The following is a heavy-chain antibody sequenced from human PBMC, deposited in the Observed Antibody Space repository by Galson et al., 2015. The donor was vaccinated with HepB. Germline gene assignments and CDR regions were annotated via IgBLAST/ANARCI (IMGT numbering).Heavy chain of an antibody. Sequence: SLRLSCAASGFTFSSYAMRWVRQAPGKGLEWVSAISCSGGSTYYADSVKGRFTISRDNSKNTLYLQMNSLRAEDTAVYYCATAGDYDDAFDIWGQGTMVTVSS. D-gene: IGHD4-17*01. CDR3: ATAGDYDDAFDI. J-gene: IGHJ3*02. CDR2: ISCSGGST. V-gene: IGHV3-23*01. CDR1: GFTFSSYA.